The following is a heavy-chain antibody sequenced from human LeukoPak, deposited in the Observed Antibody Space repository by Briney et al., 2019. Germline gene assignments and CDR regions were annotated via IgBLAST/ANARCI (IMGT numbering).Heavy chain of an antibody. D-gene: IGHD5-24*01. V-gene: IGHV1-18*01. CDR2: ISGYNSKT. J-gene: IGHJ4*02. Sequence: ASVKVSCKTSGYSFTNYGITWVRQAPGQGLEWMGWISGYNSKTFYAQKFQGRVTMTTDTSTSTAYMELSRLRSDDTAVYYCASEMATIEYYFDYWGQGTLVTVSS. CDR1: GYSFTNYG. CDR3: ASEMATIEYYFDY.